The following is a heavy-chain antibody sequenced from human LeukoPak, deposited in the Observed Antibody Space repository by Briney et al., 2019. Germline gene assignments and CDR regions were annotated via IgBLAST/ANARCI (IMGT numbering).Heavy chain of an antibody. J-gene: IGHJ4*02. CDR2: IYPGDSDT. V-gene: IGHV5-51*01. Sequence: LGESLKISCKGSGYSFTSYWIGWVRQMPGKGLEWMGIIYPGDSDTRYSPSFQGQVTISADKSISTAYLQWSSLKASDTAMYYCARQIGMAEMATIRYFDYWGQGTLVTVSS. CDR3: ARQIGMAEMATIRYFDY. D-gene: IGHD5-24*01. CDR1: GYSFTSYW.